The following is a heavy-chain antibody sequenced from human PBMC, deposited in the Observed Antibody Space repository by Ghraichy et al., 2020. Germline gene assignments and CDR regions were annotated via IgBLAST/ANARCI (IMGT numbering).Heavy chain of an antibody. Sequence: SETLSLTCAVYGGSFSDYYWSWIRQPPGKGLEWIGEINHSGSTNYNPSLKSRVTISVDTSKNQFSLKLSSVTAADTAVYYCARGGRAVPRRWIDPWGQGTLVTVSS. V-gene: IGHV4-34*01. J-gene: IGHJ5*02. CDR2: INHSGST. CDR3: ARGGRAVPRRWIDP. D-gene: IGHD6-19*01. CDR1: GGSFSDYY.